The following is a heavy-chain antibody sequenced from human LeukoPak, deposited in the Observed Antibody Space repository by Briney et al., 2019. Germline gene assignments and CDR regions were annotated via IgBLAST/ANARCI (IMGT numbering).Heavy chain of an antibody. Sequence: ASVKVSCTASGYTFTGYYMHWVRQAPGQGLEWMGRINPNSGGTNYAQKFQGRVTMTRDTSISTAYMELSRLRSDDTAVYYCARGVVVPAAIDWFDPWGQGTLVTVSS. CDR1: GYTFTGYY. J-gene: IGHJ5*02. D-gene: IGHD2-2*01. V-gene: IGHV1-2*06. CDR2: INPNSGGT. CDR3: ARGVVVPAAIDWFDP.